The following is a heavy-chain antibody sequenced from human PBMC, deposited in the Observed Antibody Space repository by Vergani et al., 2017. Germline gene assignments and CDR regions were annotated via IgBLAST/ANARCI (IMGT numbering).Heavy chain of an antibody. D-gene: IGHD2-15*01. CDR1: GGSISSYY. V-gene: IGHV4-59*08. CDR2: IYYSGST. J-gene: IGHJ3*02. CDR3: ARHTPADSAFDI. Sequence: QVQLQESGPGLVKPSETLSLTCTVSGGSISSYYWSWIRQPPGKGLEWIGYIYYSGSTNYNPSLKSRVTISVDTSKNQFSLKLSPVTAADTAVYYCARHTPADSAFDIWGQGTMVTVSS.